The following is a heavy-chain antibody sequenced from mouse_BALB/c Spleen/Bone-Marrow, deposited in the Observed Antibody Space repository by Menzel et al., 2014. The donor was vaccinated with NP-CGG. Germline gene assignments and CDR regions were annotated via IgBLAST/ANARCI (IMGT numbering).Heavy chain of an antibody. Sequence: QVQLQQSGPGLVAPSQSLSITCTVSGFSLTSYGVHWVRQTPGKGLEWLGVIWAGGNTNYNSDVMSRLNINKDSSKSKVFLKMNSLQSDDTAMYFCARDTYSGNSYAMDYWGQGTSVTVSS. CDR2: IWAGGNT. CDR3: ARDTYSGNSYAMDY. V-gene: IGHV2-9*02. D-gene: IGHD2-10*01. CDR1: GFSLTSYG. J-gene: IGHJ4*01.